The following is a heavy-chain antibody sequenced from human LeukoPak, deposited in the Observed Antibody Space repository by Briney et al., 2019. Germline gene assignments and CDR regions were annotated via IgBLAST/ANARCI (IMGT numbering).Heavy chain of an antibody. CDR2: ISGSGGST. CDR1: GFAFSSYA. CDR3: AKLRAPARSGYYFDY. V-gene: IGHV3-23*01. D-gene: IGHD5-12*01. J-gene: IGHJ4*02. Sequence: PGGSLRLSCAASGFAFSSYAMSWVRQAPGKGLEWVSAISGSGGSTYYADSVKGRFTISRGNSKNTLYLQMNSLRAEDTAVYYCAKLRAPARSGYYFDYWGQGTLVTVSS.